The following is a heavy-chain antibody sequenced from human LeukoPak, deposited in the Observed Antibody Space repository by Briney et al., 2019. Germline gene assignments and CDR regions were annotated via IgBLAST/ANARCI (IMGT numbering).Heavy chain of an antibody. CDR1: GFTFSTYD. Sequence: GGSLRLSCAASGFTFSTYDMQWVRQAPGKGLEWVSGINRSGRTYYTDSVKGRFTISRDNSKNTLYLQMNSLRAEDTAVYYCAKGGYFSFETWGQGTMVAVSS. V-gene: IGHV3-23*01. CDR2: INRSGRT. D-gene: IGHD2-2*03. J-gene: IGHJ3*02. CDR3: AKGGYFSFET.